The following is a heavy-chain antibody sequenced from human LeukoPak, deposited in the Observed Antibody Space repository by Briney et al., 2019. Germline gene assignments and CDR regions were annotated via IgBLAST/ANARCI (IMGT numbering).Heavy chain of an antibody. Sequence: PGGSLRLSCAASGFTFSSYAMSWVRQAPGKGLGWVAFIRYDGSNKYYADSVKGRFTISRDNSKNTLYLQMNSLRAEDTAVYYCAKCSFTNNWFDPWGQGTLVTVSS. CDR2: IRYDGSNK. V-gene: IGHV3-30*02. CDR3: AKCSFTNNWFDP. CDR1: GFTFSSYA. J-gene: IGHJ5*02. D-gene: IGHD2-15*01.